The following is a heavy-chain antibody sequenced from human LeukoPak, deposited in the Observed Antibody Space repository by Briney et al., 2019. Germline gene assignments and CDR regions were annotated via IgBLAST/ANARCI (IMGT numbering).Heavy chain of an antibody. Sequence: PGGSLRLSCAASGFTFGSYAMHWVRQAPGKGREWGAVISYDGSNKYYADSVKGRFTISRDNSKNTLYLQMNSLRAEDTAVYYCAREHYYGSGSYSYFDYWGQGTLVTVSS. J-gene: IGHJ4*02. CDR2: ISYDGSNK. D-gene: IGHD3-10*01. CDR3: AREHYYGSGSYSYFDY. CDR1: GFTFGSYA. V-gene: IGHV3-30-3*01.